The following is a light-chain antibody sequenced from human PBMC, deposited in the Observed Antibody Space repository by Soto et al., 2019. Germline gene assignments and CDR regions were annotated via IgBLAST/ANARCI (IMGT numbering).Light chain of an antibody. Sequence: EIVLTQSPATLSLSPGERATLSCRASQSVSSSYLAWYQQKPGQAPRLLIYGASSRATGIPDRFSGSGSGTDLTLTISRLEPEDVAVYYCQQYGSSPLTFGGGTKVDIK. V-gene: IGKV3-20*01. CDR2: GAS. CDR1: QSVSSSY. CDR3: QQYGSSPLT. J-gene: IGKJ4*01.